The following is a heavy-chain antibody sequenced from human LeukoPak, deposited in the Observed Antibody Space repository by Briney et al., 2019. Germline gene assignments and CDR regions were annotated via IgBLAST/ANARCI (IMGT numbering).Heavy chain of an antibody. J-gene: IGHJ2*01. D-gene: IGHD2-15*01. CDR1: GASLNSGGYY. CDR3: AREGWDL. CDR2: IYYSGST. V-gene: IGHV4-61*08. Sequence: SETLSLTCTVSGASLNSGGYYWNWIRQPPGKEPEWIGYIYYSGSTNYNRSLKSRVTISVDTSKNQFSLKLSSVTAADTAVYYCAREGWDLWGRGTLVTVSS.